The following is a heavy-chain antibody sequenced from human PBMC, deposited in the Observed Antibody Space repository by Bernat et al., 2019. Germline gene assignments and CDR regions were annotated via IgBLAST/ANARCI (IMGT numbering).Heavy chain of an antibody. V-gene: IGHV3-33*01. CDR3: ARDWYSYGTTSWYFDL. CDR2: IWYDGSNK. J-gene: IGHJ2*01. CDR1: GFTLSSYG. Sequence: QVQVVESGGGVVQPGRSLRLSCVASGFTLSSYGMHWVRQAPDKGLEWVAVIWYDGSNKYYADSVKGRFTISRDNSKNTLYLQMNSLRAEDTAVYYCARDWYSYGTTSWYFDLWGRGTLVTVSS. D-gene: IGHD5-18*01.